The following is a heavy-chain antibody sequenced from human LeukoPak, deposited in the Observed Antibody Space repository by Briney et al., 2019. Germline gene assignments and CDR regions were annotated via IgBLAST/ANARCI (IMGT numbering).Heavy chain of an antibody. D-gene: IGHD1-1*01. J-gene: IGHJ4*02. CDR3: ATRGTTATKYIES. V-gene: IGHV3-23*01. CDR2: IDAGGTST. Sequence: PGGSLRLSCAASGFTFSSYVMSWVRQAPGKGIEWVSTIDAGGTSTYYAASVKGRFTISRDNSKNALHLQMNGLRAEDTAVYYCATRGTTATKYIESWGQGTLVTVSS. CDR1: GFTFSSYV.